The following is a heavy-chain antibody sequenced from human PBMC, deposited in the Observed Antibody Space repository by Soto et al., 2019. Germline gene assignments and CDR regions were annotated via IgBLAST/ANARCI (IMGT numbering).Heavy chain of an antibody. V-gene: IGHV1-69*01. D-gene: IGHD2-2*02. CDR2: IIPIFGTA. J-gene: IGHJ2*01. CDR3: AGRGCSSTSCYSWYFDL. CDR1: GGTFSSYA. Sequence: QVQLVQSGAEVKKPGSSVKVSCKASGGTFSSYAISWVRQAPGXXXXXMXGIIPIFGTANYAQKFQGRVTITADESTSTAYMELSSLRSEDTAVYYCAGRGCSSTSCYSWYFDLWGRGTLVTVSS.